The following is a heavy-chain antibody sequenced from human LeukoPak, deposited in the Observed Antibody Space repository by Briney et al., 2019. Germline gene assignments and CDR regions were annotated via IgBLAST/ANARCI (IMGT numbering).Heavy chain of an antibody. D-gene: IGHD2-2*01. CDR1: GFTFSTYG. CDR3: AKDHCSSTSCYYFDY. J-gene: IGHJ4*02. Sequence: GGSLRLSCAASGFTFSTYGMHWVRQAPGKGLEWVAFIRFDGNNKYYADSVKGRFTISRDNSLYLQMNSLRAEDTAVYYCAKDHCSSTSCYYFDYWGQGTLVTVSS. V-gene: IGHV3-30*02. CDR2: IRFDGNNK.